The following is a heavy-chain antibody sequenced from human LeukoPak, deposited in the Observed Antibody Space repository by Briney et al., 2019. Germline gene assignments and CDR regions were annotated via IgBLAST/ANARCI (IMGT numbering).Heavy chain of an antibody. J-gene: IGHJ4*02. Sequence: GGSLRLSCAASGFTFSSYSMNWVRQAPGKGLEWVSSISSSSSYIYYADSVKGRFTISRDNAKNSLYLQMNSLRAEDTAVYYCAGDSTFINSGSSPFDYWGQGTLVTVSS. CDR1: GFTFSSYS. V-gene: IGHV3-21*01. CDR2: ISSSSSYI. D-gene: IGHD1-26*01. CDR3: AGDSTFINSGSSPFDY.